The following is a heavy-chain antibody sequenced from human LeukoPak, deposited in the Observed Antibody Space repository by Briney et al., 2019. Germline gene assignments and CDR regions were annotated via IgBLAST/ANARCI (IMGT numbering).Heavy chain of an antibody. J-gene: IGHJ3*02. V-gene: IGHV1-46*01. D-gene: IGHD4-17*01. CDR2: INPSGGST. CDR3: ARATTIYGDYVQDAFDI. Sequence: ASVKVSCKTSGYTFIGYYMHWVRQAPGQGLEWMGIINPSGGSTSYAQKFQGRVTMTRDTSTSTVYMELSSLRSEDTAVYYCARATTIYGDYVQDAFDIWGQGTMVTVSS. CDR1: GYTFIGYY.